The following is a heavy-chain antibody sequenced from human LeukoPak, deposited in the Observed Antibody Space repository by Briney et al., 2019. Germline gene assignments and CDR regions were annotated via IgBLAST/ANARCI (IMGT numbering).Heavy chain of an antibody. Sequence: SETLSLTCSVSGDSISSYYWTWIRQPPGKRQEWIGYVYSTGSTNYNPSLKSRVTISVDTSRNQFSLNLNSVTAADTAVYYCARVPPTAPSYYGMDVWGHGTTVTVSS. D-gene: IGHD3-10*01. J-gene: IGHJ6*02. CDR1: GDSISSYY. V-gene: IGHV4-59*01. CDR2: VYSTGST. CDR3: ARVPPTAPSYYGMDV.